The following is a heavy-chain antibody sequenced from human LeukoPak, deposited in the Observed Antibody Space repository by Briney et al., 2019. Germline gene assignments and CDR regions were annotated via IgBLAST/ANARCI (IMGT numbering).Heavy chain of an antibody. J-gene: IGHJ2*01. D-gene: IGHD3-10*01. CDR3: ARDYIWYFDL. CDR2: ISSSGSTI. Sequence: GGSLRLSCGASGFIFSSYSMNWVRQAPGKGLEWVSYISSSGSTISYADSVKGRFTISRDTAKNSLYLQMNTLRAEDTAVYFCARDYIWYFDLWGRGALVTVSS. V-gene: IGHV3-48*01. CDR1: GFIFSSYS.